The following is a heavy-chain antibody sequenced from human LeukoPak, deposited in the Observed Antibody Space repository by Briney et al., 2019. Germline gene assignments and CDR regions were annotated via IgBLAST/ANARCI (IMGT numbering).Heavy chain of an antibody. CDR1: GFTFRSYW. D-gene: IGHD2-15*01. CDR2: LKSDGSSI. V-gene: IGHV3-74*01. Sequence: GGSLRLSCAASGFTFRSYWMHWVRQAPGKGLVWVSRLKSDGSSITYAESVKGRFTISRDNAKNTLYLQMDSLRAEDTAVYYCARDQLYCSGGICYFDYWGRGTLVTVSS. J-gene: IGHJ4*02. CDR3: ARDQLYCSGGICYFDY.